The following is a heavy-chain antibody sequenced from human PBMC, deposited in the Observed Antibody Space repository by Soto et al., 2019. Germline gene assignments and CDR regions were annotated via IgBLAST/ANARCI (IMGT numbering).Heavy chain of an antibody. CDR3: ARDLGFDYYYGMDV. V-gene: IGHV4-30-4*01. CDR2: IYYNGST. D-gene: IGHD3-16*01. J-gene: IGHJ6*02. CDR1: GGSIRSNGYH. Sequence: PSETLSLTCTVSGGSIRSNGYHWSWIRQPPGKGLEWIGYIYYNGSTHYNPSLKSRVSISADTSKNQFSLKLTSVTAADTAVYFCARDLGFDYYYGMDVWGQGTTVTVSS.